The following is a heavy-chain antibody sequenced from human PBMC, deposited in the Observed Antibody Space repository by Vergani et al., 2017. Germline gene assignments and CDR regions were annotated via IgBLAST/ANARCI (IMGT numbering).Heavy chain of an antibody. V-gene: IGHV3-30-3*01. D-gene: IGHD6-13*01. CDR3: ARGSSSWYGKFDY. CDR1: GFTFSSYA. J-gene: IGHJ4*02. Sequence: QVQLVESGGGVVQPGRSLRLSCAASGFTFSSYATHWVRQAPGKGLEWVAVISYDGSNKYYADSVKGRFTISRDNSKNTLYLQMNSLRAEDTAVYYCARGSSSWYGKFDYWCQGTLITVSS. CDR2: ISYDGSNK.